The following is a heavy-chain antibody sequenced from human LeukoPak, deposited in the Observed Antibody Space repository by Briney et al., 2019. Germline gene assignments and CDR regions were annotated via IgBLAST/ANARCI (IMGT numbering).Heavy chain of an antibody. CDR3: ARFGSWFDP. CDR1: GGSISSSSYY. V-gene: IGHV4-61*03. Sequence: SETLSLTCTVSGGSISSSSYYWGWIRQPPGKGLEWIGYIYYSGSTNYNPSLKSRVTISVDTSKNHFSLRLSSVTAADTAVYYCARFGSWFDPWGQGSLVTVSS. CDR2: IYYSGST. D-gene: IGHD3-10*01. J-gene: IGHJ5*02.